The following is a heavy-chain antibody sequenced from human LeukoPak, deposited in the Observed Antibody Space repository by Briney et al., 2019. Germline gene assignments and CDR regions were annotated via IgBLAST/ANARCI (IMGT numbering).Heavy chain of an antibody. J-gene: IGHJ3*02. Sequence: SETLSLTCTVSGGSISSHYWNWIRQPPGKGLEWIGYIYYSGRTNHNPSLKSRVTISVDTSKNQFSLKLSSVTAADTAVYYCARARAAAAFGHAFDIWGQGTMVTVPS. CDR2: IYYSGRT. CDR3: ARARAAAAFGHAFDI. CDR1: GGSISSHY. V-gene: IGHV4-59*08. D-gene: IGHD6-13*01.